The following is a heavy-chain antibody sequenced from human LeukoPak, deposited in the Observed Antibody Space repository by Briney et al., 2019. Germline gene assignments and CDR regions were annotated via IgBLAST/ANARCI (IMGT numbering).Heavy chain of an antibody. Sequence: GGSLRLSCAASGFTFSSYAMSWVRQAPGKGLEWVSAISGSGGSTYYADSVRGRFTISRDNSKNTLYLQMNSLRAEDTAVYYCAKGILEWQLFDYWGQGTLVTVSS. CDR2: ISGSGGST. V-gene: IGHV3-23*01. J-gene: IGHJ4*02. D-gene: IGHD3-3*01. CDR1: GFTFSSYA. CDR3: AKGILEWQLFDY.